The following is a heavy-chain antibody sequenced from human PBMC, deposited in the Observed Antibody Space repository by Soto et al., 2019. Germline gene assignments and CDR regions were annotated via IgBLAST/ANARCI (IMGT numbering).Heavy chain of an antibody. V-gene: IGHV3-11*05. CDR2: ISTSSSYT. CDR1: GFTFSDHY. Sequence: QVQLVESGGGLVKPGGSLRLSCVASGFTFSDHYMTWIRQAPGKGLEWLSYISTSSSYTNYADSVKGRFTISRHNAMHSLYLQVNSRGAEATAVYYCARRRLTGYFDYWGQGTLVTVSS. J-gene: IGHJ4*02. CDR3: ARRRLTGYFDY.